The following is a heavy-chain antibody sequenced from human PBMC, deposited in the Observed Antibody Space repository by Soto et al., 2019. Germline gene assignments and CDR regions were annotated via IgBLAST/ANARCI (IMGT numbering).Heavy chain of an antibody. J-gene: IGHJ5*02. CDR1: GDSISDSRYY. Sequence: PSETLSLTCTVSGDSISDSRYYWGWIRQPPGKGLEWIGSIYYDGSTYYTPSLKSRVTISADNSKNTLYLQMNSLRAEDTAVYYCARDAYYGDYGPHNPCWFDPWGQGTLVTVSS. V-gene: IGHV4-39*02. CDR3: ARDAYYGDYGPHNPCWFDP. D-gene: IGHD4-17*01. CDR2: IYYDGST.